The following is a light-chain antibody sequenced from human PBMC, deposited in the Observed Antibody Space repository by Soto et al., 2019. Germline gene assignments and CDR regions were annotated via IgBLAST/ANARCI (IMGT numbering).Light chain of an antibody. J-gene: IGKJ1*01. CDR1: QSISSW. V-gene: IGKV1-5*03. CDR2: KAS. CDR3: QQYKVYSWT. Sequence: DIQMTQSPSTLSASVGDRVTITCRASQSISSWLAWYQQKPGKAPKALIYKASNLESGVPSRFSGSGSGTDFTLAISSLQPDDFATYYCQQYKVYSWTFGQGTKVEIK.